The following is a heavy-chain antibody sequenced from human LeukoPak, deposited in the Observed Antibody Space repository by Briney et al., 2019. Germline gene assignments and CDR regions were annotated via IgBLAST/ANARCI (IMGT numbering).Heavy chain of an antibody. CDR1: GFTFSNYS. V-gene: IGHV3-21*01. D-gene: IGHD1-26*01. J-gene: IGHJ4*02. CDR3: ARGELVGTTTGVDY. Sequence: GGSLRLSCAASGFTFSNYSMNWVRQAPGKGPEWVSSITSTSTYIFYADSVKGRFTISSDNAKNSLFLQMNSLRAEDTAVYYCARGELVGTTTGVDYWGQGTLVTVSS. CDR2: ITSTSTYI.